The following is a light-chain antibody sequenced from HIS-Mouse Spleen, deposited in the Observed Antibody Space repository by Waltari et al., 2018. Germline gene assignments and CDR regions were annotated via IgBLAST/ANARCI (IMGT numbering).Light chain of an antibody. V-gene: IGLV1-47*01. Sequence: QSVLTQPPSASGTPGQRVTISCSGSSSNIGSNYVYWYQQLPGTAPKLLIYRNKLRPSGVPDRFSGSKSGTSASLAISGLRSEDEADYYCAAWDDSLSGYVFGTGTKVTVL. J-gene: IGLJ1*01. CDR3: AAWDDSLSGYV. CDR2: RNK. CDR1: SSNIGSNY.